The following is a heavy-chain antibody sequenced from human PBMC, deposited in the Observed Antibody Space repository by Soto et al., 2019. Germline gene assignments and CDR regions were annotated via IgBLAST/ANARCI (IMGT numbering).Heavy chain of an antibody. Sequence: GGSLRLSCAASGFTFSSYGMHWVRQAPGKGLEWVAVIWYDGSNKYYADSVKGRFTISRDNSKNTLYLQMNSLRAEDTAVYYCARGEGIAAAGNDYYYYYGMDVWGQGTTVTVS. CDR3: ARGEGIAAAGNDYYYYYGMDV. J-gene: IGHJ6*02. CDR2: IWYDGSNK. D-gene: IGHD6-13*01. V-gene: IGHV3-33*01. CDR1: GFTFSSYG.